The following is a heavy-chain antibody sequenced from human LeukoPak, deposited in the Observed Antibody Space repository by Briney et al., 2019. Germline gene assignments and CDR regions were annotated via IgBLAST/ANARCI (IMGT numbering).Heavy chain of an antibody. CDR1: GYSFTSYW. Sequence: GESLKISCKGSGYSFTSYWIGWVRQMPGKGLEWMGIIYPGDSDTRYSPSFQGQVTISADKSISTAYLQWSSLKASDTAMYYCARQKPNYYDSSGYYSIYFDYWGQGTLVTVSS. D-gene: IGHD3-22*01. CDR3: ARQKPNYYDSSGYYSIYFDY. CDR2: IYPGDSDT. J-gene: IGHJ4*02. V-gene: IGHV5-51*01.